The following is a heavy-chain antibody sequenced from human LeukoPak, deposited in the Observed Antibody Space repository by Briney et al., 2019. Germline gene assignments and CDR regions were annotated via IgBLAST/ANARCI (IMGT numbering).Heavy chain of an antibody. CDR1: GGSFSGYY. CDR2: INHSGST. CDR3: ARGRDFWSGYLAYFDY. Sequence: PSETLSLTCAVYGGSFSGYYWSWTRQPPGKGLEWIGEINHSGSTNYNPSLKSRVTISVDTSKNQFSLKLSSVTAADTAVYYCARGRDFWSGYLAYFDYWGQGTLVTVSS. J-gene: IGHJ4*02. D-gene: IGHD3-3*01. V-gene: IGHV4-34*01.